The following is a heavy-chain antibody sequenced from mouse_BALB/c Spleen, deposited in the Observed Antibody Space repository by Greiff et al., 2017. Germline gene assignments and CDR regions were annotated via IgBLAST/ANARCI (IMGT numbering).Heavy chain of an antibody. CDR3: ARGELLDY. CDR1: GFTFSSYG. CDR2: ISSGGSYT. J-gene: IGHJ2*01. Sequence: EVMLVESGGDLVKPGGSLKLSCAASGFTFSSYGMSWVRQTPDKRLEWVATISSGGSYTYYPDSVKGRFTISRDNAKNTLYLQMSSLKSEDTAMYYCARGELLDYWGQGTTLTVSS. D-gene: IGHD1-3*01. V-gene: IGHV5-6*02.